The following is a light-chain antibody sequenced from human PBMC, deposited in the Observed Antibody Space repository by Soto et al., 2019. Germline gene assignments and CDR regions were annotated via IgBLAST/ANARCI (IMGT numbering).Light chain of an antibody. Sequence: QSALTQPASVSGTPGQSITISCTGSNSDVGIYDFVSWYQHHPGRAPKLIVSEVSHRPSGVSNRFSGSKSGNTASLTISGLQSEDEADYYCSSHGGANNFYVFGTGTKLTVL. J-gene: IGLJ1*01. V-gene: IGLV2-14*01. CDR3: SSHGGANNFYV. CDR2: EVS. CDR1: NSDVGIYDF.